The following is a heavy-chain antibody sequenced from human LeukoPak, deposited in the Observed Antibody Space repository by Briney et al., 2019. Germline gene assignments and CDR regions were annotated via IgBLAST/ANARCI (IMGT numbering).Heavy chain of an antibody. CDR1: GGSISSTY. Sequence: VKPSETLSLTCTVSGGSISSTYWSWIRQPPGKGLEWIGYIYYSGSTNYNPSLKSRVTISVDTSKNQFSLKLSSVTAADTAVYYCARVGGPGDYYFDYWGQGTLVTVSS. CDR2: IYYSGST. J-gene: IGHJ4*02. V-gene: IGHV4-59*01. D-gene: IGHD3-10*01. CDR3: ARVGGPGDYYFDY.